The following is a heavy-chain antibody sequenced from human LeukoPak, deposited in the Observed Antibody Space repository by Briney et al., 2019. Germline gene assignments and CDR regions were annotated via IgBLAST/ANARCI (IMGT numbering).Heavy chain of an antibody. V-gene: IGHV3-33*01. J-gene: IGHJ4*02. CDR2: IWYDGSNK. CDR1: GFTFSSYG. CDR3: ARVGIVLMVYARYFDY. Sequence: GGSLRLSCVASGFTFSSYGMHWVRQAPGKGLEWVAFIWYDGSNKYYADSVKGRFTISRDNSKNTLYLQMNSLRAEDTAVYYCARVGIVLMVYARYFDYWGQGTLVTVSS. D-gene: IGHD2-8*01.